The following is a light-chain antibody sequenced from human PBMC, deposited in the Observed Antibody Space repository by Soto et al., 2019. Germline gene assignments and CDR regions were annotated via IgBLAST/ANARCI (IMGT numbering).Light chain of an antibody. V-gene: IGKV3-20*01. CDR1: QSITSSY. J-gene: IGKJ4*01. CDR3: HQCGRPPT. CDR2: AAS. Sequence: EIVLTQSPGTLSLSPGERATLSCRASQSITSSYLAWYQHKPGQAPSLLIYAASSRATGIPDRFSGSGSGTDFTLTISRLEPEDFAVYYCHQCGRPPTFGGGTKVEIK.